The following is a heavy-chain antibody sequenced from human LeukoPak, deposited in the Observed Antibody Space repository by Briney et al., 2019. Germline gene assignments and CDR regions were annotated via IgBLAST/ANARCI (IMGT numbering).Heavy chain of an antibody. D-gene: IGHD6-13*01. V-gene: IGHV1-18*01. CDR3: ARDGIAAPGTGYFYYYGMDV. CDR1: GYTFTSYD. J-gene: IGHJ6*02. CDR2: ISGYNGNT. Sequence: ASVKVSCKASGYTFTSYDIDWVRQAPGQGLEWMGWISGYNGNTNFAQKFQGRVTMTTDTSTSTAYMELRSLRSDDTAVYYCARDGIAAPGTGYFYYYGMDVWGQGTTVTVSS.